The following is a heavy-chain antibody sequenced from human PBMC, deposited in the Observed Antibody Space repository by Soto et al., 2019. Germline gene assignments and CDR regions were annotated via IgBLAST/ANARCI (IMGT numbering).Heavy chain of an antibody. V-gene: IGHV4-59*11. CDR3: ARSFMVAVDYFDF. D-gene: IGHD3-10*01. CDR2: VFYSGST. CDR1: GAAIDSHY. J-gene: IGHJ4*02. Sequence: SETLSLTCTVSGAAIDSHYWSWIRQPPGKGLEWIGQVFYSGSTNYTASLKSRVTISINTSTKQFSLKLTSVSAADTAVYYCARSFMVAVDYFDFWGQGPLVIVSS.